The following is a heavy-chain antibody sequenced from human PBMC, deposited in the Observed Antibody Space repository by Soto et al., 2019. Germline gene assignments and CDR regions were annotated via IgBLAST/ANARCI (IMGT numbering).Heavy chain of an antibody. CDR3: ASLYASGAPL. V-gene: IGHV3-74*01. Sequence: GGSLRLSCAASGFTFSSYWMHWVRQAPGKGLVWVSRINTDGSITNYADFVKGRFTVSRDNAKNTLYLQMHSLIAEDTAVYYCASLYASGAPLWGQGTLVTVSS. D-gene: IGHD6-19*01. J-gene: IGHJ4*02. CDR1: GFTFSSYW. CDR2: INTDGSIT.